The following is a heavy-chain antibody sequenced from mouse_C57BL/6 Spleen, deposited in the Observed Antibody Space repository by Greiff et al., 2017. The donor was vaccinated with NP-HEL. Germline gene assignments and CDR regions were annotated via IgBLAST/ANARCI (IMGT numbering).Heavy chain of an antibody. CDR3: ARGSYDYEGFAY. D-gene: IGHD2-4*01. V-gene: IGHV1-61*01. CDR1: GYTFTSYW. J-gene: IGHJ3*01. Sequence: QVQLQQPGAELVRPGSSVKLSCKASGYTFTSYWMDWVKQRPGQGLEWIGNIYPSDSETHYNQKFKDKATLTVDKSSSTAYMQLSSLTSEDSAVYYCARGSYDYEGFAYWGQGTLVTVSA. CDR2: IYPSDSET.